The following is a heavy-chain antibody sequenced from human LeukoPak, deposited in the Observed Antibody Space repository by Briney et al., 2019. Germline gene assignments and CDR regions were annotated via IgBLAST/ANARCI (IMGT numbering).Heavy chain of an antibody. V-gene: IGHV4-34*12. CDR3: ARMGLGFDY. Sequence: PSETLSLTCGVYGGSFRGDHWSWIRQPPGKGLEWIGEIIHSGSPKYNPSLKSRVTISVDTSKNQFSLKLSSVTAADTAVYYCARMGLGFDYWGQGTLVTVSS. CDR1: GGSFRGDH. CDR2: IIHSGSP. D-gene: IGHD1-26*01. J-gene: IGHJ4*02.